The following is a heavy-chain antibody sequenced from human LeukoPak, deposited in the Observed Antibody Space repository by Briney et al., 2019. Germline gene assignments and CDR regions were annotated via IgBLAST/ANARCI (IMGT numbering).Heavy chain of an antibody. CDR1: GYTFTIYG. CDR2: ISAYNGNT. V-gene: IGHV1-18*01. J-gene: IGHJ6*03. Sequence: ASVKLSCKASGYTFTIYGISWGRQAPGQRHEWRWWISAYNGNTNYAQKLQGRVTMTTDTCTSTAYMELRSLRSDDTAVYYCARIVSVERWVYYYYYMDVWGKGTTVTISS. D-gene: IGHD4-23*01. CDR3: ARIVSVERWVYYYYYMDV.